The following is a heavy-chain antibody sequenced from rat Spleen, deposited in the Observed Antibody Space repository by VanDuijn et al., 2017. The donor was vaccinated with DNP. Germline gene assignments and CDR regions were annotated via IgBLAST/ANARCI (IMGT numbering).Heavy chain of an antibody. V-gene: IGHV4-2*01. J-gene: IGHJ2*01. CDR3: ARGTNYGSGPDYFDY. CDR1: GFTFNYYW. Sequence: EVQLVESGGGLVQPGRSLKLSCVASGFTFNYYWMTWIRHVPGKGLEWIGEISPDGTTTTYISLLKEKITISRDNAQNTLYLQMSRLGSEDTATYYCARGTNYGSGPDYFDYWGQGVMVTVSS. D-gene: IGHD1-11*01. CDR2: ISPDGTTT.